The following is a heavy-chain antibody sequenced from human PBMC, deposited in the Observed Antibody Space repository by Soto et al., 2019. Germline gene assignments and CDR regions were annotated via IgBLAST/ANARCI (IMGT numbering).Heavy chain of an antibody. J-gene: IGHJ4*02. CDR3: ARHPISRGWYYFDH. CDR2: IYYSGGT. CDR1: GGSISSSSYY. Sequence: PSETLSLTCTVSGGSISSSSYYWGWIRQHPRKGLEWIGSIYYSGGTYYNPSLKSRVTISVDTSKNQFSLKLSSVTAADTAVYYCARHPISRGWYYFDHWGQGTLVTVSS. V-gene: IGHV4-39*01. D-gene: IGHD6-19*01.